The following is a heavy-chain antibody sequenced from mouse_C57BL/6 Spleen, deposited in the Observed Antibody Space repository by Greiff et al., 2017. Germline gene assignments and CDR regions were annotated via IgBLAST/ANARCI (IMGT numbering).Heavy chain of an antibody. V-gene: IGHV8-8*01. J-gene: IGHJ4*01. CDR3: ARIGAGYYALDY. CDR1: GFSLSTFGMG. Sequence: QVTLQVSGPGILQPSQTLSMTCSFSGFSLSTFGMGVGWIRHPSGKGLEWLAHIWWDDDKYYNPALKSRHTNAKDTSKNQVFLTIANVDTADTATYDGARIGAGYYALDYWGQGTSVTVSS. CDR2: IWWDDDK.